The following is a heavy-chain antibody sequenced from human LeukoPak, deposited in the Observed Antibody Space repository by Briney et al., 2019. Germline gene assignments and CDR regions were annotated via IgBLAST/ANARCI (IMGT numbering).Heavy chain of an antibody. CDR3: AGDLARVQPYSDY. Sequence: ASVKVSCKASGYTFTGYYMHWVRQAPGQGLEWMGWINPNSGGTNYAQKFQGRVTMTRDTSISTAYMELSRLRSDDTAVYYCAGDLARVQPYSDYWGQGTLVTVSS. V-gene: IGHV1-2*02. J-gene: IGHJ4*02. CDR1: GYTFTGYY. D-gene: IGHD6-13*01. CDR2: INPNSGGT.